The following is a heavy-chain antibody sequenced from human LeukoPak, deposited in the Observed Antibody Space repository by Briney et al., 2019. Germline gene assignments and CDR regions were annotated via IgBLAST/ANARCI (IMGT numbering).Heavy chain of an antibody. Sequence: PSETLSLTCTVSGGSISRYYWNWIRLPPGKGLEWIGYIYYSGSTNYNPSLKSRVTISVDTSKNQVFLELSSVAAADTGVYYCARAGTYYYGSGSQDKRFDYWGQGTLVTVSS. CDR1: GGSISRYY. V-gene: IGHV4-59*08. J-gene: IGHJ4*02. CDR2: IYYSGST. D-gene: IGHD3-10*01. CDR3: ARAGTYYYGSGSQDKRFDY.